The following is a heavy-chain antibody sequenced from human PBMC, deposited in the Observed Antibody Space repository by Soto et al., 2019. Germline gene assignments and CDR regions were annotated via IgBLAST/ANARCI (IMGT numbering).Heavy chain of an antibody. V-gene: IGHV4-59*01. D-gene: IGHD3-10*01. CDR1: GGSISGYY. CDR2: IYYSGST. CDR3: AGSGFGELFFDY. Sequence: SETLSLTCTVSGGSISGYYWSWIRQPPGKGLEWIDYIYYSGSTNYNPSLKGRVTITVDTSKNQFSLKLSSVTAADTAVYYCAGSGFGELFFDYWGQGTLVTVSS. J-gene: IGHJ4*02.